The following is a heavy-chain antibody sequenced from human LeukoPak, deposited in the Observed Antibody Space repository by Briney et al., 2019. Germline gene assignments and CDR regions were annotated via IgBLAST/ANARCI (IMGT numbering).Heavy chain of an antibody. Sequence: PGGSLRLSCAASGFTFSSYEMNWVRQAPGKGLEWVSYISSSGSTIYYADSVKGRFTISRDNAKNSLYLQMNSLRAEDTAVYYCAREGYPIGKAESYYYYYMDVWGKGTTVTISS. CDR1: GFTFSSYE. D-gene: IGHD1-1*01. CDR2: ISSSGSTI. V-gene: IGHV3-48*03. J-gene: IGHJ6*03. CDR3: AREGYPIGKAESYYYYYMDV.